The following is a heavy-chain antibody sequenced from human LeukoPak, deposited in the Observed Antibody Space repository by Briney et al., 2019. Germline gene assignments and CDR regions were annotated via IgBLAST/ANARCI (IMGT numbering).Heavy chain of an antibody. J-gene: IGHJ4*02. D-gene: IGHD2-15*01. CDR2: IIPIFGTA. Sequence: GASVKVSCKASGGTFISYAISWVRQAPGQGLEWMGGIIPIFGTANYAQKFQGRVTITADESTSTAYMELSSLRSEDTAVYYCARVLGYCSGGSCYSGYYFDYWGQGTLVTVSS. V-gene: IGHV1-69*13. CDR1: GGTFISYA. CDR3: ARVLGYCSGGSCYSGYYFDY.